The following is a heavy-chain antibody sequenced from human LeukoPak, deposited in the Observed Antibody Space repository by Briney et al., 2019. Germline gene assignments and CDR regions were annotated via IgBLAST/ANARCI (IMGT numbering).Heavy chain of an antibody. CDR1: GFRFIDYY. CDR2: ISGSGDAI. D-gene: IGHD3-22*01. V-gene: IGHV3-11*01. CDR3: ASLYDSTGFCFDY. Sequence: GGSLRLSFVFSGFRFIDYYLSWIRQPQGKVLELISNISGSGDAIYYTDSVKGRFTISRDNAKNSLYLQLDSLSAEDTAVYYCASLYDSTGFCFDYWGQGALVTVSS. J-gene: IGHJ4*02.